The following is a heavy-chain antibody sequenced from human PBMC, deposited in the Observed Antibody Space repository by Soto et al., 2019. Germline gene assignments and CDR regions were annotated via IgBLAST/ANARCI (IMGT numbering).Heavy chain of an antibody. J-gene: IGHJ5*02. CDR1: GGSISGSVYY. Sequence: QVQLQESGPRLVKPSQTLSLTCIVSGGSISGSVYYWSWIRQHPGKGLEWIGYIHYSGTTDYNPALKSVVTISVSITKDQVSPKLGSLTAGDPAVFYGARDGFGGRWVYHGFDPWGQGTLVTVSS. CDR2: IHYSGTT. D-gene: IGHD2-8*01. CDR3: ARDGFGGRWVYHGFDP. V-gene: IGHV4-31*01.